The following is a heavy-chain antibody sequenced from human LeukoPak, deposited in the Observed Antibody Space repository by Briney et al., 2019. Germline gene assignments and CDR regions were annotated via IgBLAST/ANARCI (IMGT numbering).Heavy chain of an antibody. CDR1: GFTFSSYA. J-gene: IGHJ6*02. V-gene: IGHV3-64*01. D-gene: IGHD3-22*01. Sequence: GSLRLSCAASGFTFSSYAMHWVRQAPGKGLKYVSAISSNGGSTYYANSVKGRFTISRDNSKNTLYLQMGSLRAEDMAVYYCARAQSYDSSGYYPLYYYGMDVWGQGTTVTVSS. CDR3: ARAQSYDSSGYYPLYYYGMDV. CDR2: ISSNGGST.